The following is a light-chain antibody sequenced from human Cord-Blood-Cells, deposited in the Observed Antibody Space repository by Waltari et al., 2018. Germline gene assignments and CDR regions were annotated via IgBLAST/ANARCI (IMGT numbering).Light chain of an antibody. CDR1: QSISSY. V-gene: IGKV1-39*01. CDR2: AAS. J-gene: IGKJ3*01. CDR3: QQSYSTPLT. Sequence: DIQMTQSQSSLSAPVGHRVTTTCRASQSISSYLNWYQQKPGKAPKLLIYAASSLQSGVPSRFSGSGSGTDFTLTISSLQPEDFATYYCQQSYSTPLTFGPGTKVDIK.